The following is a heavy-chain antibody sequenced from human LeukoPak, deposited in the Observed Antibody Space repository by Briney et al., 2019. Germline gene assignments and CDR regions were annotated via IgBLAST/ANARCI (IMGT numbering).Heavy chain of an antibody. CDR1: GFTFSSYA. D-gene: IGHD6-19*01. V-gene: IGHV3-30*04. CDR2: ISYDGSNK. J-gene: IGHJ4*02. CDR3: ARLPRTAVGDY. Sequence: PGGSLRLSCAASGFTFSSYAMHWVRQAPGEGLEWVAVISYDGSNKYYADSVKGRFTISRDNSKNTLYLQMNSLRAEDTAVYYCARLPRTAVGDYWGQGTLVTVSS.